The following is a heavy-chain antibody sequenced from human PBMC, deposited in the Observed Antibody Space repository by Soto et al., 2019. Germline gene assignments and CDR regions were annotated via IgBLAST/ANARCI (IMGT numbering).Heavy chain of an antibody. Sequence: PGGSLRLSCAASGFTFSSYAMSWVRQAPGKGLEWVSAISGSGGSTYYADSVKGRFTISRDNSKNTLYLQMNSLRAEDTAVYYCAKDLPGRGYDFWSGYYFSGMDVWGQGTTVTVYS. V-gene: IGHV3-23*01. D-gene: IGHD3-3*01. CDR3: AKDLPGRGYDFWSGYYFSGMDV. CDR2: ISGSGGST. J-gene: IGHJ6*02. CDR1: GFTFSSYA.